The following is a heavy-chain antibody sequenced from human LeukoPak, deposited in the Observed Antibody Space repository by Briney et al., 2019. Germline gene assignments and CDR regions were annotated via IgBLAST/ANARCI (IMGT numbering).Heavy chain of an antibody. J-gene: IGHJ4*02. Sequence: GGSLRLSRAASGFTFSSYAMTWVRQAPGKGLEWVSAISGSGSNTYYADSVKGRLTISRDNSKSTLYLLINSLRADDTAVYYCARGNGDYAIHPDYWGQGTLVTVSS. D-gene: IGHD4-17*01. CDR3: ARGNGDYAIHPDY. CDR2: ISGSGSNT. V-gene: IGHV3-23*01. CDR1: GFTFSSYA.